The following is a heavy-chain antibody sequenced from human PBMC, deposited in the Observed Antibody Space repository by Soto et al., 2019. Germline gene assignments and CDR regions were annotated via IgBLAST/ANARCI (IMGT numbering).Heavy chain of an antibody. J-gene: IGHJ3*01. Sequence: QVLLQESGPGLVKPSGTLSLTCTVSHFSVTNNKYWSWVRQSPRKPLEWIGEVYHSATTYYNPSLCSRVSMSMDKSKNQISLILTSVTAADTAVYYCARDSRYCTDSGCSIMRDAFDVWGQGTLVTVSS. CDR1: HFSVTNNKY. CDR2: VYHSATT. D-gene: IGHD2-15*01. V-gene: IGHV4-4*02. CDR3: ARDSRYCTDSGCSIMRDAFDV.